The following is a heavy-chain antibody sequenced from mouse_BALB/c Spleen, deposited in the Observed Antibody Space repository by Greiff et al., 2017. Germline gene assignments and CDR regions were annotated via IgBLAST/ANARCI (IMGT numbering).Heavy chain of an antibody. CDR1: GFSLTSYG. D-gene: IGHD2-3*01. Sequence: VMLVESGPGLVAPSQSLSITCTVSGFSLTSYGVHWVRQPPGKGLEWLGVIWAGGSTNYNSALMSRLSISKDNSKSQVFLKMNSLQTDDTAMYYCARGYDDGYYPCYAMDYWGQGTSVTVSS. CDR2: IWAGGST. V-gene: IGHV2-9*02. CDR3: ARGYDDGYYPCYAMDY. J-gene: IGHJ4*01.